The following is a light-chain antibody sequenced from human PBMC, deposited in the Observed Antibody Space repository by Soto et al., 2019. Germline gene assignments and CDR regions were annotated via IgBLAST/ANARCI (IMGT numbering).Light chain of an antibody. J-gene: IGKJ2*01. CDR2: GAS. CDR1: ESISTY. CDR3: QSYNYLPFT. Sequence: EIEMTQSPATLSVSLGERVSLSCRASESISTYLAWYQQKPGQAPRLLIYGASTKATGIPARFSGSGSATDFTLTISSLQSEDFAAYYCQSYNYLPFTFGQGTKLEI. V-gene: IGKV3-15*01.